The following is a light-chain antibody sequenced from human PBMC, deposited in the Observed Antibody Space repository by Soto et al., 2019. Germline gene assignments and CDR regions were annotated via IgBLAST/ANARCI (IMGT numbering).Light chain of an antibody. V-gene: IGKV3-11*01. CDR1: QSVNYN. CDR2: DAF. J-gene: IGKJ5*01. CDR3: QQRSNWPIT. Sequence: EIVMTQSPATLSVSPGEGATLSCRAGQSVNYNLAWYQQKPGQAPRLLISDAFNRATGIPARFSGSGSGTDFTLTISSLEPEDFAVYFCQQRSNWPITFGQGTRLEIK.